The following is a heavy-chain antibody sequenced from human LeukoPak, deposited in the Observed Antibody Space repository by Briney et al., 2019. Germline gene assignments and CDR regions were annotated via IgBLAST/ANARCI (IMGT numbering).Heavy chain of an antibody. CDR1: GFTFSSYA. J-gene: IGHJ6*03. D-gene: IGHD2-2*01. Sequence: PGGSLRLSCAASGFTFSSYAMSWVRQAPGKGLEWVSAISGSGGSTYYADSVKGRFTMSRDNSKNTLYLQMNSLRAEDTAVYYCAKGVGGDGSTSGYYYYYYMDVWGKGTTVTVSS. V-gene: IGHV3-23*01. CDR3: AKGVGGDGSTSGYYYYYYMDV. CDR2: ISGSGGST.